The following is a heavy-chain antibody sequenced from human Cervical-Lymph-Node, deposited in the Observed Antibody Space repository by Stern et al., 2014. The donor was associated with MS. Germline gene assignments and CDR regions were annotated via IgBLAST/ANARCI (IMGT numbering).Heavy chain of an antibody. D-gene: IGHD6-13*01. CDR1: GYTFTSYY. CDR3: ARDGFAEAGASDY. CDR2: ITPSRGNT. Sequence: VQLVESRAEVKKPGASVKVSCKSSGYTFTSYYMHWVRQATGQWLEWMGMITPSRGNTIYAQKFQVSVTLTRDTSTLTRYMELSSLISEDTAVYYCARDGFAEAGASDYWGQGTLVTVSS. J-gene: IGHJ4*02. V-gene: IGHV1-46*01.